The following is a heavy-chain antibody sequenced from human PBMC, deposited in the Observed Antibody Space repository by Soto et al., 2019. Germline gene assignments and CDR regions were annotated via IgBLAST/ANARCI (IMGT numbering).Heavy chain of an antibody. CDR1: GFAFSSYG. Sequence: QVQLVESGGGVVQPGGSLRLSYAASGFAFSSYGMHWVRQAPGKGLEWVAVVRYDGINKYYADSVKGRFTISRDNSKSMVYLQMNSLRPDDTAVYYCAKLPNCGGDCYFDYWGQGTLVTVSS. J-gene: IGHJ4*02. D-gene: IGHD2-21*02. CDR3: AKLPNCGGDCYFDY. V-gene: IGHV3-30*02. CDR2: VRYDGINK.